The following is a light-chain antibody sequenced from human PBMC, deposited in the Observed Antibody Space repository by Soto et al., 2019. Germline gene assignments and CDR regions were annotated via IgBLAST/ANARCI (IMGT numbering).Light chain of an antibody. Sequence: QSALTQPASVSESPGQSITISCTGTSSDIGTYNFVSWYQHHPGKAPNLVIFEVSNRPSGVSNRFSGSKSGNTASLTISGLQAEDEGEYYCSLYTTSHTLVFGGGTKLTVL. V-gene: IGLV2-14*01. CDR1: SSDIGTYNF. J-gene: IGLJ3*02. CDR3: SLYTTSHTLV. CDR2: EVS.